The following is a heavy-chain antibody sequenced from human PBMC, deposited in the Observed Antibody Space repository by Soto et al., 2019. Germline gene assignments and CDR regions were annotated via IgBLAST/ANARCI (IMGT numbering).Heavy chain of an antibody. CDR1: TGSISPYY. D-gene: IGHD3-3*01. CDR3: AKDTYYDFWSGYSTPYMDF. J-gene: IGHJ6*03. V-gene: IGHV4-59*01. CDR2: IYYTGST. Sequence: SETLSLTCTVSTGSISPYYWTWIRQPPGKGLEWIGYIYYTGSTNYNPSLKSRVTISLDTSKNQFSLKLSSVTAADTAVYYCAKDTYYDFWSGYSTPYMDFWGKGTTVTVSS.